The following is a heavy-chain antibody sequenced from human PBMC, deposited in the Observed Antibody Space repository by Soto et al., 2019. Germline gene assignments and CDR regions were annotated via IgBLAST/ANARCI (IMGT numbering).Heavy chain of an antibody. J-gene: IGHJ6*03. CDR3: ATAGRDATTLGYMDV. CDR2: IYYTGSA. V-gene: IGHV4-59*01. D-gene: IGHD1-7*01. CDR1: GGSITSYY. Sequence: QVQLEESGPGLVKPSETLSLTCTVSGGSITSYYLSWLRQPPGKGLEWFGYIYYTGSANYNPSLKSRVTISIDTSRNQFSLVLSSVTAADTAVYYCATAGRDATTLGYMDVWGKGTTVTVSS.